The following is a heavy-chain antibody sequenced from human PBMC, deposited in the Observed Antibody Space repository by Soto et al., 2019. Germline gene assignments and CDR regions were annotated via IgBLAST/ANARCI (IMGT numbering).Heavy chain of an antibody. Sequence: SETLSLTCTVSGASISGFYWSWIRKSAGKGLEWIGRIYATGTTDYNPSLKSRVMMSVDTSKKQFSLKLRSVTAADTAVYYCVRDGTKTLRDRFDPWGQGISVTVS. CDR2: IYATGTT. CDR3: VRDGTKTLRDRFDP. V-gene: IGHV4-4*07. D-gene: IGHD1-1*01. CDR1: GASISGFY. J-gene: IGHJ5*02.